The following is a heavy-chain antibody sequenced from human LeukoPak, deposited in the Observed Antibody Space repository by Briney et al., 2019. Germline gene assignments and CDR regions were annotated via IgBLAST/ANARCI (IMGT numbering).Heavy chain of an antibody. CDR3: SRAQSGSGLGY. Sequence: GGSLRLSYTTSGFSFADEALSWFRQAPGKGLEWVGFIRRKASGGAIEYAASVKGRFTISRDDSNGIAYLQMNSLRAEDTAVYYCSRAQSGSGLGYWGQGTLVTVSS. V-gene: IGHV3-49*03. J-gene: IGHJ4*02. CDR1: GFSFADEA. CDR2: IRRKASGGAI. D-gene: IGHD6-25*01.